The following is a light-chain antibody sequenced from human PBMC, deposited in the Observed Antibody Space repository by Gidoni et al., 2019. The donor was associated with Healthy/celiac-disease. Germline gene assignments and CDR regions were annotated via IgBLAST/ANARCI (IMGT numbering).Light chain of an antibody. CDR3: QQYGSSRPYT. Sequence: EIVLTQSPGTLSLAPGERATLSCRASQSVSSSYLAWYQQKPGQDPRLLIYGASSRATGIPDRFSGSWSGTDFTLTISRLEPEDFAVYYCQQYGSSRPYTFGQXTKLEIK. V-gene: IGKV3-20*01. CDR1: QSVSSSY. CDR2: GAS. J-gene: IGKJ2*01.